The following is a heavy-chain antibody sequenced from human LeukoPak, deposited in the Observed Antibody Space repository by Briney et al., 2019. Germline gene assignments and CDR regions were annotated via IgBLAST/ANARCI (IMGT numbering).Heavy chain of an antibody. V-gene: IGHV3-64*01. CDR2: ISSNGATT. CDR1: GFTFSSYA. D-gene: IGHD3-3*01. CDR3: ARVYFWSGYFDY. J-gene: IGHJ4*02. Sequence: GGSLRLSCVASGFTFSSYAMHWVRQAPGKGLDYVSAISSNGATTYYANSVKGRFSISRDNSKNTVYLQMGSLRAEDMAVYYCARVYFWSGYFDYWGQGTLVTLSS.